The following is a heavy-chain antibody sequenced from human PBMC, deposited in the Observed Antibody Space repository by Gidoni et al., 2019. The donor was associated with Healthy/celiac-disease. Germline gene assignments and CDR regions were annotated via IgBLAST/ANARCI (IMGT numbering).Heavy chain of an antibody. J-gene: IGHJ4*02. Sequence: QVQLVQSGAEVKKPGASVKVSCTASGYTFTSYGISWVRQAPGQGLEWMGWISAYNGNTNYAQKLQGRVTMTTDTSTSTAYMELRSRRPDDTAVYYCARGPPTIFGVAGNEGLCSYWGQGTLVTVSS. CDR2: ISAYNGNT. CDR3: ARGPPTIFGVAGNEGLCSY. CDR1: GYTFTSYG. V-gene: IGHV1-18*01. D-gene: IGHD3-3*01.